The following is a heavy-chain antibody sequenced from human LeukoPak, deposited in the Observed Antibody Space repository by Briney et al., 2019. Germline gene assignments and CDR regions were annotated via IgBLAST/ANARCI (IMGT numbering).Heavy chain of an antibody. J-gene: IGHJ4*02. CDR2: ISWNGAII. CDR3: AKDMSWLVFDY. CDR1: GFTFGDYA. D-gene: IGHD6-19*01. Sequence: GRSLRLSCAASGFTFGDYAVHWVRQAPGKGLEWVAGISWNGAIIGYADSVKGRFTISRDNAKNSLYLQMRSLRADDTASYYWAKDMSWLVFDYWGQGTLVPVSS. V-gene: IGHV3-9*01.